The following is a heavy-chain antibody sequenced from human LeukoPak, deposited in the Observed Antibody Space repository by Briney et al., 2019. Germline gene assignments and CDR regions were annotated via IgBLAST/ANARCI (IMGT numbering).Heavy chain of an antibody. J-gene: IGHJ4*02. CDR3: AKVGRGYSYGSNDY. CDR1: GFTFSSYA. Sequence: GGSLRLSCAASGFTFSSYAMSWVRQAPGKGLEWVSAISGSGGSTYYTDSVKGRFTISRDNSKNTLYLQMNSLRAEDTAVYYCAKVGRGYSYGSNDYWGQGTLSPSPQ. CDR2: ISGSGGST. V-gene: IGHV3-23*01. D-gene: IGHD5-18*01.